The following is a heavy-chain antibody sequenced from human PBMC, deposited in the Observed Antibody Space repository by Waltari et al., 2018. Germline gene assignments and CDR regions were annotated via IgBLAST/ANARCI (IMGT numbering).Heavy chain of an antibody. CDR2: INAGNGKI. CDR1: GYTFPPYA. V-gene: IGHV1-3*01. D-gene: IGHD7-27*01. J-gene: IGHJ3*02. CDR3: VRGWGKTLDSFDI. Sequence: QVQLVQSGAEVKKPGASVKVSCKASGYTFPPYAMHWVRQAPGQSLEWMGWINAGNGKIRYSQRFQDRVSITRDTSANTAYMELSSLRSGDTAVYYCVRGWGKTLDSFDIWGRGTMVTVSS.